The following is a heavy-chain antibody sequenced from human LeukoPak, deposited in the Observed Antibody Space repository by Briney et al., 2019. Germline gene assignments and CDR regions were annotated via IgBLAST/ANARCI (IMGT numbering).Heavy chain of an antibody. D-gene: IGHD3-10*02. CDR3: AELGITMIGGV. CDR2: IKQDGSEK. CDR1: GFTFSSYW. Sequence: GGSLRLSCAASGFTFSSYWMSWVRQAPGKGLEWVANIKQDGSEKYYVDSVKGRFTISRDNTKNSLYLQMNSLRAEDTAVYYCAELGITMIGGVWGKGTTVTISS. J-gene: IGHJ6*04. V-gene: IGHV3-7*01.